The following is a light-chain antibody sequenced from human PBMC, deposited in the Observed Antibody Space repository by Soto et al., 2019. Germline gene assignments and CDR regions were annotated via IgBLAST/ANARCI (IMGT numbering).Light chain of an antibody. V-gene: IGLV2-14*03. CDR2: DVS. J-gene: IGLJ2*01. Sequence: QPVLTQPASVSGSPGQSITISCTGTSSDVGGYHYVSWYQQHPGKAPKLMIYDVSYRPSGVSNRFSGSKSGNTASLTISGLQTEDEADYYCSSYASSSILVFGGGTKLTVL. CDR3: SSYASSSILV. CDR1: SSDVGGYHY.